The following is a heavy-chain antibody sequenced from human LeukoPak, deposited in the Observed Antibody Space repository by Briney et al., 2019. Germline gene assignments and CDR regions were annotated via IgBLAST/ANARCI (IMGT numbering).Heavy chain of an antibody. J-gene: IGHJ4*02. Sequence: KTGGSLRLSCAASGFTFSSYSMNWVRQAPGKGLEWVSSISSSSSYIYYADSVKGRFTISRDNAKNSLYPQMNSLRAEDTAVYYCARDRRGTVNYWGQGTLVTVSS. CDR3: ARDRRGTVNY. CDR1: GFTFSSYS. CDR2: ISSSSSYI. D-gene: IGHD3-16*01. V-gene: IGHV3-21*01.